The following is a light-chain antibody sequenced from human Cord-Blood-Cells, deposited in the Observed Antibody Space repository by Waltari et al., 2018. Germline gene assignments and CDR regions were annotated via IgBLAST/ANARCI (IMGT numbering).Light chain of an antibody. CDR1: SSNIGNNA. V-gene: IGLV1-36*01. CDR2: YDD. J-gene: IGLJ3*02. Sequence: QSVLTQPPSVSEAPRQRVTISCSGSSSNIGNNAVNWYQQLPGKAPKLLIYYDDLRPSGFSGRFSGSKSGPSASLAISGLQSEDEADYYCAAWDDSLNGPVFGGGTKLTVL. CDR3: AAWDDSLNGPV.